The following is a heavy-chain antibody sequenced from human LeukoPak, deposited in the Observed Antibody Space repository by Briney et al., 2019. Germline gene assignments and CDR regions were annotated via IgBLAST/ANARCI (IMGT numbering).Heavy chain of an antibody. D-gene: IGHD3-16*01. CDR2: IYYSGST. Sequence: SETLSLTCTLSGGSISSYYWSWLRQPPGKGLEWIGYIYYSGSTNYNPSLKSRVSISADTSKNQFSLKLSSVTAADTAVYYCARGTFGGDAYYYYYYMDVWGNGTTVTISS. V-gene: IGHV4-59*01. CDR1: GGSISSYY. CDR3: ARGTFGGDAYYYYYYMDV. J-gene: IGHJ6*03.